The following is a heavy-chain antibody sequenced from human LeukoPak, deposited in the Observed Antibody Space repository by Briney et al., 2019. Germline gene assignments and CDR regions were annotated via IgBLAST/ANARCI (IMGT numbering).Heavy chain of an antibody. CDR2: ISGSGGST. CDR1: GFTFSSYA. CDR3: AKETGYSGNDYGDY. J-gene: IGHJ4*02. Sequence: PGGSLRLSCAASGFTFSSYAESWVRQAPGKGLEWVSGISGSGGSTYYADSVKGRFTISRDNSKNTLYLQMNSLRAEDTAVYYCAKETGYSGNDYGDYWGQRTLVTVSS. D-gene: IGHD5-12*01. V-gene: IGHV3-23*01.